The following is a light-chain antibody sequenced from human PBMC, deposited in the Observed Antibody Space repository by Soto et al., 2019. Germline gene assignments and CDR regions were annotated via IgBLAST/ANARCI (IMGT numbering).Light chain of an antibody. J-gene: IGKJ5*01. Sequence: EIVLTQSPGTLSLSPGERATLSCRASQSVSSRFLAWYQQKTGQAPRLLIYGESSRATGIPDRFSGGGSGTDLNLTISRLEPEDFAVYYCQKRSNWPITFGQGTRLEIK. CDR1: QSVSSRF. CDR2: GES. CDR3: QKRSNWPIT. V-gene: IGKV3D-20*02.